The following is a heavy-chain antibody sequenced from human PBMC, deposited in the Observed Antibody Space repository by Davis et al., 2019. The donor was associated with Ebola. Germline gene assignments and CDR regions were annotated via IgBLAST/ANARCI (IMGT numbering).Heavy chain of an antibody. Sequence: SETLSLTCAVYGGSLRGYYWSWIRQPPGKGLEWIGTIYYGGSAYYRPSLQSRLTISLDTSKNQFSLNLTSVTAADTAFYYCAAYTPPGTFDFWGPGTLVTVSS. CDR3: AAYTPPGTFDF. J-gene: IGHJ4*02. CDR2: IYYGGSA. D-gene: IGHD3-16*01. V-gene: IGHV4-34*11. CDR1: GGSLRGYY.